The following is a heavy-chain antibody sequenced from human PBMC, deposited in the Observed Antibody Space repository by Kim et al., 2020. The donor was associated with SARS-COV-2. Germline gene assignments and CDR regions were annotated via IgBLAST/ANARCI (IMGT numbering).Heavy chain of an antibody. V-gene: IGHV4-34*01. Sequence: SETLSLTCAVYGGSFSGYYWSWIRQPPGKGLEWIGEINHSGSTNYNPSLKSRVTISVDTSKNQFSLKLSSVTAADTAVYYCARGPSSSWYHPRYYYYGMDVWGQGTTVTVSS. CDR1: GGSFSGYY. CDR2: INHSGST. D-gene: IGHD6-13*01. CDR3: ARGPSSSWYHPRYYYYGMDV. J-gene: IGHJ6*02.